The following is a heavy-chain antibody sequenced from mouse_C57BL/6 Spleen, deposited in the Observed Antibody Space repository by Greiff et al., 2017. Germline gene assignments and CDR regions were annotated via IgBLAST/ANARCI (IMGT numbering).Heavy chain of an antibody. J-gene: IGHJ4*01. V-gene: IGHV1-26*01. CDR2: INPNNGGT. D-gene: IGHD4-1*02. CDR1: GYTFTDYY. CDR3: ARQLGDAMDY. Sequence: EVQLHQSGPELVKPGASVKISCKASGYTFTDYYMNWVKQSHGKSLEWIGDINPNNGGTSYNQKFKGKATLTVDKSSSTAYMELRSLTSEDSAVYYCARQLGDAMDYWGQGTSVTVSS.